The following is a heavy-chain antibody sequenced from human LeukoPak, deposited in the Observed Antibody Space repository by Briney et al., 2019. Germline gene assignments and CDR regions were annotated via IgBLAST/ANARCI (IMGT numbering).Heavy chain of an antibody. CDR3: ARDYEWLRSLDY. CDR2: IPYDGSNK. D-gene: IGHD5-12*01. CDR1: GFRFSDYA. Sequence: GGSLRLSCAASGFRFSDYAMHWVRQAPGEGLEWVAVIPYDGSNKYYADSLKGRFTISRDNSKNTLYLLINTLRPEDTAVYYCARDYEWLRSLDYWGQGTLVTVSS. J-gene: IGHJ4*02. V-gene: IGHV3-30-3*01.